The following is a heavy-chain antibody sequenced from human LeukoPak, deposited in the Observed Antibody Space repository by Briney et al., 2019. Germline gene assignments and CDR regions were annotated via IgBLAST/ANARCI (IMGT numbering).Heavy chain of an antibody. J-gene: IGHJ3*01. V-gene: IGHV3-23*01. CDR1: GFTFSTYA. CDR3: AKVRDTRDWYKDAFDV. CDR2: ITGTGGHT. Sequence: GGSLRLSCAASGFTFSTYAMSWVRQAPGKGLEWVSAITGTGGHTYYAASVEGRFTVSRDNSKNTLYLQMSSLRAEDTAMYYCAKVRDTRDWYKDAFDVWGQGTGVTVSS. D-gene: IGHD6-19*01.